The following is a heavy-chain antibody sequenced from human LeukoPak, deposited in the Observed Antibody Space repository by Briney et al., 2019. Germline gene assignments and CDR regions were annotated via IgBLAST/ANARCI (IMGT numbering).Heavy chain of an antibody. J-gene: IGHJ3*02. CDR2: ISGSGGST. CDR3: AKSYDSSGYYYAPDAFDI. CDR1: GFIFNSYA. V-gene: IGHV3-23*01. Sequence: GGSLRLSCAASGFIFNSYAMSWVRQAPGKGLEWVSAISGSGGSTYYADSVKGRFTISRDNSKNTLYLQMNSLRAEDTAVYYCAKSYDSSGYYYAPDAFDIWGQGTMVTVSS. D-gene: IGHD3-22*01.